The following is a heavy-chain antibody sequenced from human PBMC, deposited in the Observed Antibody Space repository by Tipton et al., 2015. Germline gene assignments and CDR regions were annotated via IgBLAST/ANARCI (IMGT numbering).Heavy chain of an antibody. V-gene: IGHV3-30*03. CDR2: ISYDGSNK. J-gene: IGHJ4*02. CDR1: GFTFDDFP. D-gene: IGHD3-22*01. Sequence: SLRLSCAGSGFTFDDFPMHWVRQAPGKGLEWLAVISYDGSNKYYADSVKGRFTISRDNSKNTLYLQMNSLRAEDTAVYYCARGALNYDSSGYQRIVDYWGQGTLVTVSS. CDR3: ARGALNYDSSGYQRIVDY.